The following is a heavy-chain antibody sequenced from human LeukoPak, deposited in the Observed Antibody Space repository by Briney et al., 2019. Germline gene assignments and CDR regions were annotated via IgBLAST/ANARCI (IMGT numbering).Heavy chain of an antibody. J-gene: IGHJ3*02. CDR2: MKPNSGNT. V-gene: IGHV1-8*03. D-gene: IGHD3-3*01. CDR1: GYRFTSYD. Sequence: ASVKVSFKASGYRFTSYDINWVRQATGQGLEWMGWMKPNSGNTGYAQKFQGRVTITRNTSISTAYMELSSLRSVDTAVYYCARGPGRSVLRFLEWLRGRGAFDIWGQGTMVTVSS. CDR3: ARGPGRSVLRFLEWLRGRGAFDI.